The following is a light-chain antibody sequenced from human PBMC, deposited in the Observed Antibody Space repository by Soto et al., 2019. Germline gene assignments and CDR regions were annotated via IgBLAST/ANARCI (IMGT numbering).Light chain of an antibody. J-gene: IGLJ2*01. CDR1: SSDVGGYNY. CDR3: CSYAGSSTTV. Sequence: QSVLTQPRSVSGSPGQSVPISCTGTSSDVGGYNYVSWYQQHPGKAPKLMIYDVSKRPSGVPDRFSGSKSGNTASLTISGLQAEGEADYYCCSYAGSSTTVFGGGTKLTVL. V-gene: IGLV2-11*01. CDR2: DVS.